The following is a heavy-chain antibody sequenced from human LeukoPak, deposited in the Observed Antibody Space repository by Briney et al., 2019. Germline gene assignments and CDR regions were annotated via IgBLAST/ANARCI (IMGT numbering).Heavy chain of an antibody. J-gene: IGHJ4*02. CDR2: ISSSGSAI. V-gene: IGHV3-48*03. CDR3: ARDFTGLDY. Sequence: PGGSLRLSCAASGFTFSSYEMNWVRQAPGKGLEWVSYISSSGSAIYYADSVKGRFTISRDNAKNSLYLQMNSLRAEDTAVYYCARDFTGLDYWGQGTLVTVSS. D-gene: IGHD4-11*01. CDR1: GFTFSSYE.